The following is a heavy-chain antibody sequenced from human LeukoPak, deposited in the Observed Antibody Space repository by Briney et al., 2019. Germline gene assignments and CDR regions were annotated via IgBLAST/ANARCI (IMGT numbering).Heavy chain of an antibody. CDR1: GGSFSGYY. CDR3: ARGVDYYGSGSYSYYYYYMDV. Sequence: SETLSLTCAVYGGSFSGYYWSWIRQPPGKGLERIGEINHSGSTNYNPSLKSRVTISVDTSKNQFSLKLSSVTAADTAVYYCARGVDYYGSGSYSYYYYYMDVWGKGTTVTVSS. D-gene: IGHD3-10*01. V-gene: IGHV4-34*01. CDR2: INHSGST. J-gene: IGHJ6*03.